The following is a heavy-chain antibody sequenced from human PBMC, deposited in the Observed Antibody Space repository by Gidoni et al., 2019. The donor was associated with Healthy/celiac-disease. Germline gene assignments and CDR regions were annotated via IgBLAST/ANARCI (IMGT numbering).Heavy chain of an antibody. CDR3: ASLGIAAAGTGWVLGY. J-gene: IGHJ4*02. CDR1: GFTFSSYS. CDR2: ISSSSSYL. D-gene: IGHD6-13*01. Sequence: EVQLVESGGGLVNPGGALRLSCAASGFTFSSYSMNWVRQAPGKGLEWVSSISSSSSYLYYADSVKGRFTISRDNAKNSLYPQMNSLRAEDTAVYYCASLGIAAAGTGWVLGYWGQGTLVTVSS. V-gene: IGHV3-21*01.